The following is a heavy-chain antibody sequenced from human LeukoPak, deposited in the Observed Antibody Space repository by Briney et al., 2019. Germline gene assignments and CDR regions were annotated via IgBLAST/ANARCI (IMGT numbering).Heavy chain of an antibody. CDR2: FDPEDGET. CDR3: ATVPRYYDSILDYYFDY. Sequence: ASVKVSCKASGYTFTSYYMHWVRQAPGKGLEWMGGFDPEDGETIYAQKFQGRVTMTEDTSTDTAYMELSSLRSEDTAVYYCATVPRYYDSILDYYFDYWGQGTLVTVSS. D-gene: IGHD3-22*01. CDR1: GYTFTSYY. V-gene: IGHV1-24*01. J-gene: IGHJ4*02.